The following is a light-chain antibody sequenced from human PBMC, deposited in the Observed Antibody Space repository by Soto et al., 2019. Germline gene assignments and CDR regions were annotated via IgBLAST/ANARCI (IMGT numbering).Light chain of an antibody. J-gene: IGLJ2*01. Sequence: QSVLTQPPSASVTPGQRVTISCSGSSSNIGSNTVNWYQQLPGTAPKLLIYSNNQRPSGVPDRFSGSKSGTSASLAISGLQSEDEADYYCAAWDDSLKVEVFGGGTQLTVL. CDR2: SNN. V-gene: IGLV1-44*01. CDR1: SSNIGSNT. CDR3: AAWDDSLKVEV.